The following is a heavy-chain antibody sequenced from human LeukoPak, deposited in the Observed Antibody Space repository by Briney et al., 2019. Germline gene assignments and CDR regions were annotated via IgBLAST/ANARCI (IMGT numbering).Heavy chain of an antibody. CDR1: GFTFSSYG. CDR3: ARENYDILTGCYNFGHWFDP. Sequence: GGSLRLSCAASGFTFSSYGLHWVRQAPGKGLEWVAFIRYDGKNIYYADSVKGRFTISRDNSKNTLYLQMNSLRAEDTAVYYCARENYDILTGCYNFGHWFDPWGQGTLVTVSS. CDR2: IRYDGKNI. V-gene: IGHV3-30*02. J-gene: IGHJ5*02. D-gene: IGHD3-9*01.